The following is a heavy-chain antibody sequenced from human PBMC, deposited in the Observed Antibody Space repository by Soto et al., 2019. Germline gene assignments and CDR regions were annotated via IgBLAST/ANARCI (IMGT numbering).Heavy chain of an antibody. V-gene: IGHV4-4*02. CDR2: IHHTGIT. CDR1: GDFLDDSRW. CDR3: ARDKITGLFDY. D-gene: IGHD2-8*02. J-gene: IGHJ4*02. Sequence: SETLSLTCTVSGDFLDDSRWWSWVRQPPGKGLEWIGEIHHTGITNYNPSLKSRVTISVDTSKNQFSLKLTSVTAADTAVYYCARDKITGLFDYWGQGTLVTVSS.